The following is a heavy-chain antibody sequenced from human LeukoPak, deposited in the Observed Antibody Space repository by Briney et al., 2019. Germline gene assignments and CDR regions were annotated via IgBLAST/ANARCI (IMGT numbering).Heavy chain of an antibody. CDR1: GGSINTYY. D-gene: IGHD6-13*01. V-gene: IGHV4-59*08. CDR3: ARTIAAAGSDWFHP. CDR2: IYYSGST. J-gene: IGHJ5*02. Sequence: SETLSLTCTVSGGSINTYYWSWIRQPPGKGLEWIGYIYYSGSTNYNPSLKRRGTLSVDTAKNQLSLNLSSVTAADTAVYYCARTIAAAGSDWFHPLGQGTLVTLS.